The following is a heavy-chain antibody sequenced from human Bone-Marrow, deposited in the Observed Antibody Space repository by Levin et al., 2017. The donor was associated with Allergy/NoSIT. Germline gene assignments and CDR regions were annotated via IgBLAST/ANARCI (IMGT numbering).Heavy chain of an antibody. Sequence: GGSLRLSCAASGFTFSTYYMNWLRQAPGKGLEWVSYISSSSSTIYYADSVKGRFTISRDNAKNSLYLQMNSLRAEDTAVYYCARDSGSSSWYYFDYWGQGTLVTVSS. V-gene: IGHV3-48*01. D-gene: IGHD6-13*01. CDR3: ARDSGSSSWYYFDY. J-gene: IGHJ4*02. CDR1: GFTFSTYY. CDR2: ISSSSSTI.